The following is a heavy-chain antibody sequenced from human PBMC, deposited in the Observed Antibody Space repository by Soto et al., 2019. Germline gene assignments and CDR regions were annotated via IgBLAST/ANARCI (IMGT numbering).Heavy chain of an antibody. V-gene: IGHV3-23*01. CDR1: GFTFSSYA. Sequence: EVQLLESGGGLVQPGGSLRLSCAASGFTFSSYAMSWVRQAPGKGLEWVSAISGSGGSTYYADSVKGRFTISRDNSKNTLYLQMNSLRAEDTAVYYCAKRCERGFCYYYGMDDWCQGTTVTVSS. CDR3: AKRCERGFCYYYGMDD. CDR2: ISGSGGST. J-gene: IGHJ6*02. D-gene: IGHD1-1*01.